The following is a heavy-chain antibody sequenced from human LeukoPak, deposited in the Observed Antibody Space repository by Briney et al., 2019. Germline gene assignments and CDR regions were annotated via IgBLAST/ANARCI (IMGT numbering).Heavy chain of an antibody. Sequence: GGSLRLSCVGSGFTLRDYHMDWVRQAPGMGLEWVGRTRSKVRKYATEYAASVKGRFTISRVESENSVFLHLSSLTVEDTALYYCARDGAEGDDSAFDVWGQGTMVTVSS. J-gene: IGHJ3*01. V-gene: IGHV3-72*01. CDR1: GFTLRDYH. CDR2: TRSKVRKYAT. D-gene: IGHD3-22*01. CDR3: ARDGAEGDDSAFDV.